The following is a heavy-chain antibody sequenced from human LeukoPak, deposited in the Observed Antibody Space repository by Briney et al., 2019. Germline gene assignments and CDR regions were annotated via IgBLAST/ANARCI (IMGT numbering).Heavy chain of an antibody. J-gene: IGHJ4*02. V-gene: IGHV3-7*05. CDR3: ARVGYGSSHFDF. Sequence: GVSLRLSCVACEFTLSGYWMGCVRQAPGKGLEGVANIKEDGSQNHYVDSVKGRFTISRDNAKNSLYLQMNSLRAEDTAFYYCARVGYGSSHFDFWGQGTLVTVSS. CDR2: IKEDGSQN. D-gene: IGHD6-6*01. CDR1: EFTLSGYW.